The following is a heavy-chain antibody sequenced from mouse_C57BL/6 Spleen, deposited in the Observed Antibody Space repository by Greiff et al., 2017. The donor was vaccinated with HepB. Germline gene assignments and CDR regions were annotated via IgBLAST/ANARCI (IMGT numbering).Heavy chain of an antibody. CDR2: ISYDGSN. V-gene: IGHV3-6*01. CDR3: ARCGNYRAMDY. J-gene: IGHJ4*01. Sequence: EVKVEESGPGLVKPSQSLSLTCSVTGYSITSGYYWNWIRQFPGNKLEWMGYISYDGSNNYNPSLKNRISITRDTSKNQFFLKLNSMTTEDTATYYRARCGNYRAMDYWGQGTSVTVSS. D-gene: IGHD2-1*01. CDR1: GYSITSGYY.